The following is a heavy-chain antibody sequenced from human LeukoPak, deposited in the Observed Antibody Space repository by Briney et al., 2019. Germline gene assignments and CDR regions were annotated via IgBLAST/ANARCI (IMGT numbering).Heavy chain of an antibody. CDR2: ISNDGSNK. J-gene: IGHJ5*02. CDR1: GFTFSSYG. Sequence: GRSLRLSCAASGFTFSSYGMHWVRQAPGKGLEWVAVISNDGSNKYYADSVKGRFTISRDNSKNTLYLQMNSLRAEDTAVYYCAKGRIAAAGLFDPWGQGTLVTVSS. CDR3: AKGRIAAAGLFDP. V-gene: IGHV3-30*18. D-gene: IGHD6-13*01.